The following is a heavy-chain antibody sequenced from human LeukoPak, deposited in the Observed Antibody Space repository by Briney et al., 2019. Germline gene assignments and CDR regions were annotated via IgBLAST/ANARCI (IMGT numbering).Heavy chain of an antibody. J-gene: IGHJ6*02. CDR1: GYSFTSYW. D-gene: IGHD3-10*01. Sequence: VESLKISCKGSGYSFTSYWIGWVRQMPGKGLEWMGIIYPGDSDTRYSPSFQGQVTISADKSISTAYLQWSSLKASDTAMYYCARSTYYYGSGSYSPYYGMDVWGQGTTVTVSS. CDR2: IYPGDSDT. V-gene: IGHV5-51*01. CDR3: ARSTYYYGSGSYSPYYGMDV.